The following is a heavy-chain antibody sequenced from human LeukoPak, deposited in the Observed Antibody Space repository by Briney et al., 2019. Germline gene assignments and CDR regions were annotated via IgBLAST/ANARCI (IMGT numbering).Heavy chain of an antibody. V-gene: IGHV4-61*01. D-gene: IGHD2-15*01. J-gene: IGHJ4*02. CDR3: ARDYCSGGSCWMSDY. CDR2: IYYSGST. Sequence: SETLSLTCTVSGGSVSSGSYYWSWIRQPPGKGLEWIGYIYYSGSTNYNPSLKSRVTISVGTSKNQFSLKLSSVTAADTAVYYCARDYCSGGSCWMSDYWGQGTLVTVSS. CDR1: GGSVSSGSYY.